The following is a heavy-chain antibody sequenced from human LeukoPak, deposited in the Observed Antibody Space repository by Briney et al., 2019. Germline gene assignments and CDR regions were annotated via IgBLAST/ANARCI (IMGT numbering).Heavy chain of an antibody. CDR2: VNHSGST. J-gene: IGHJ4*02. Sequence: SETLSLTCAVYGGSFSGYYWSWIRQPPGKGLEWIGEVNHSGSTNYNPSLKSRVTISVDTSKNQFSLKLSSVTAADTAVYYCARARTVRGVILKYFDYWGQGTLVTVSS. V-gene: IGHV4-34*01. CDR3: ARARTVRGVILKYFDY. CDR1: GGSFSGYY. D-gene: IGHD3-10*01.